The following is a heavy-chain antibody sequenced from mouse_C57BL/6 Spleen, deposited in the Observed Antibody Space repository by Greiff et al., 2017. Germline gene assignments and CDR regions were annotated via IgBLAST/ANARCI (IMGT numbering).Heavy chain of an antibody. J-gene: IGHJ2*01. CDR1: GYTFTDYN. D-gene: IGHD1-1*01. Sequence: VQLQQSGPELVKPGASVKMSCKASGYTFTDYNMHWVKQSHGKSLEWIGYINPNNGGTSSNQKFKGKATLTVNKYSSTAYMELRSLTSEDSAVYYCARETVVAEDYWGQGTTLTVSS. CDR2: INPNNGGT. CDR3: ARETVVAEDY. V-gene: IGHV1-22*01.